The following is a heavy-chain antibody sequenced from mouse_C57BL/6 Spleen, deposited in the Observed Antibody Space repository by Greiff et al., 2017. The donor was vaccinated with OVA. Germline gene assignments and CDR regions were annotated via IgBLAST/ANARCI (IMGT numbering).Heavy chain of an antibody. D-gene: IGHD1-1*01. V-gene: IGHV1-55*01. CDR2: IYPGSGST. J-gene: IGHJ2*01. Sequence: QVQLQQPGAELVKPGASVKMSCKASGYTFTSYWITWVKQRPGQGLEWIGDIYPGSGSTNYNEKFKSKATLSVDTSSSTAYMQLSSLTSEDSAVYCCARAPYYYGSSYYFDYWGQGTTLTVSS. CDR1: GYTFTSYW. CDR3: ARAPYYYGSSYYFDY.